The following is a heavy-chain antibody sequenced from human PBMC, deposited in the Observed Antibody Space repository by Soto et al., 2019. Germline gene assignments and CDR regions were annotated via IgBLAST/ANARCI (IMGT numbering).Heavy chain of an antibody. Sequence: GGSLRLSCSASGFTFSRYWMHWVRQVPGKGLQWVSHINGDGTITNYADSVSGRFTISRDTSASTAYMELSSLRSEDTAVYYCARDLGGRYSNWFDPWGQGTLVTVSS. CDR1: GFTFSRYW. D-gene: IGHD6-19*01. CDR3: ARDLGGRYSNWFDP. V-gene: IGHV3-74*01. CDR2: INGDGTIT. J-gene: IGHJ5*02.